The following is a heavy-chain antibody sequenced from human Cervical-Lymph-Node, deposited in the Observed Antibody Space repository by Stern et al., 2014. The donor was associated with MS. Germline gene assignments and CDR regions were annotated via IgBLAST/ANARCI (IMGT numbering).Heavy chain of an antibody. CDR2: IWYDGSNK. CDR1: GFTFSGDG. V-gene: IGHV3-33*01. J-gene: IGHJ4*02. Sequence: VQLVESGGGVVQPGRSLRLSCAASGFTFSGDGMHWVRQAPGQGLEWVALIWYDGSNKYYADSVKGRFTISRDNSKNTLYLQMNSLRAEDTAVYYCVRDEAYCGGDCFNLLDYWGQGTLVTVSS. D-gene: IGHD2-21*01. CDR3: VRDEAYCGGDCFNLLDY.